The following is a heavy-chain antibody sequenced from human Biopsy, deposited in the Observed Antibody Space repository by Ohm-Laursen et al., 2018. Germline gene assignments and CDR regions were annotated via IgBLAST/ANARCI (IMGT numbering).Heavy chain of an antibody. D-gene: IGHD5-18*01. CDR3: ARHPTHRIQQIDY. V-gene: IGHV4-61*08. Sequence: SDTLSLTCTVSGGSVSSGGFYWSWIRQHPGKGLEWIGYIYYSGSTNYNPSLKSRVTISVDTSKNQFSLRLSSVTAADTAVYYCARHPTHRIQQIDYWGQGTLVTVSS. CDR1: GGSVSSGGFY. J-gene: IGHJ4*02. CDR2: IYYSGST.